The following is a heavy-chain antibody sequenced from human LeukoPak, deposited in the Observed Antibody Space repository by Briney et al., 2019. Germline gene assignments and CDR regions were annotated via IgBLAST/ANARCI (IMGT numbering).Heavy chain of an antibody. Sequence: ASVKVSCKASGYTFTSYAISWVRQAPGQGLEWMGRIIPILGIANYAQKFQGRVTITADKSTSTAYMELSSLRSEDTAVYYCAVHVKNYYGSGSYYFDYWGQGTLVTVSS. CDR1: GYTFTSYA. J-gene: IGHJ4*02. D-gene: IGHD3-10*01. CDR2: IIPILGIA. CDR3: AVHVKNYYGSGSYYFDY. V-gene: IGHV1-69*04.